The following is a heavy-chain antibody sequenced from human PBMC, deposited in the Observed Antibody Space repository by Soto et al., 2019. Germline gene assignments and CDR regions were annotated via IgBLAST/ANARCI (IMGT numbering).Heavy chain of an antibody. CDR2: IYYSGST. V-gene: IGHV4-59*01. J-gene: IGHJ4*02. CDR1: GGSISSYY. CDR3: AGDQYSSGWLDY. Sequence: SETLSLTCTVSGGSISSYYWSWIRQPPGKGLEWIGYIYYSGSTNYNPSLKSRVTISVDTSKNQFSLKLSSVTAADTAVYYCAGDQYSSGWLDYWGQGTLVTVSS. D-gene: IGHD6-19*01.